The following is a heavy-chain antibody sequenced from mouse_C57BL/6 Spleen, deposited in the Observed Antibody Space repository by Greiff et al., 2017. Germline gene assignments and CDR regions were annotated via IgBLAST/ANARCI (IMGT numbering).Heavy chain of an antibody. CDR2: IYPGDGDT. CDR1: GYAFSSYW. D-gene: IGHD1-1*01. CDR3: ARSPTTVVAPFDY. Sequence: VQLQQSGAELVKPGASVKISCKASGYAFSSYWMNWVKQRPGKGLEWIGQIYPGDGDTNYNGKFKGKATLTADKSSSTAYMQLSSLTSEDSAVYFCARSPTTVVAPFDYWGQGTTLTVSS. V-gene: IGHV1-80*01. J-gene: IGHJ2*01.